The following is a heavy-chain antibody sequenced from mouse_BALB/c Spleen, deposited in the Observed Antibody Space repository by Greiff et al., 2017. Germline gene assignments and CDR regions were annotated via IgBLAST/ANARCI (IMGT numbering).Heavy chain of an antibody. CDR2: ISSGGGST. Sequence: EVMLVESGGGLVKPGGSLKLSCAASGFAFSSYDMSWVRQTPEKRLEWVAYISSGGGSTYYPDTVKGRFTISRDNAKNTLYLQVSSLKSEDTAMYYCTRCYDYDGAWFAYWGQGTLVTVSA. CDR1: GFAFSSYD. J-gene: IGHJ3*01. CDR3: TRCYDYDGAWFAY. D-gene: IGHD2-4*01. V-gene: IGHV5-12-1*01.